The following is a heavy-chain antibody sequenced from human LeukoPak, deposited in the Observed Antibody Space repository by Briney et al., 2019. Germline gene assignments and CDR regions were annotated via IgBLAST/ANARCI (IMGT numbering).Heavy chain of an antibody. J-gene: IGHJ6*03. D-gene: IGHD1-26*01. Sequence: ASVKVSCKASGYTFTSYDINWVRQATGQGLEWMGWMNPNSGNTGYAQKFQGRVTMTRNTSISTAYMELSSLRSEVTAVYYCARGVEWELLLEYYYMDVWGKGTTVTVSS. CDR3: ARGVEWELLLEYYYMDV. V-gene: IGHV1-8*01. CDR1: GYTFTSYD. CDR2: MNPNSGNT.